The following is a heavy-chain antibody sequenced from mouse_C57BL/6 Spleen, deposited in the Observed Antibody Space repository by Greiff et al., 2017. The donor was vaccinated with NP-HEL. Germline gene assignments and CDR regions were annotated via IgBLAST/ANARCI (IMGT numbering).Heavy chain of an antibody. CDR1: GYAFTNYL. CDR2: INPGSGGT. Sequence: QVQLQQSGAELVRPGTSVKVSCKASGYAFTNYLIEWVKQRPGQGLAWIGVINPGSGGTNYNEKFKGKATLTADKSSSTAYMQLSSLTSEDSAVYFCARYGVLPYYFDYWGQGTTLTVSS. D-gene: IGHD1-1*02. V-gene: IGHV1-54*01. J-gene: IGHJ2*01. CDR3: ARYGVLPYYFDY.